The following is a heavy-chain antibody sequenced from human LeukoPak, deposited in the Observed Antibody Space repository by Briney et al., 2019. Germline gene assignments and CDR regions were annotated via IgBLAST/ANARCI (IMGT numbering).Heavy chain of an antibody. CDR1: RYTFTSYD. Sequence: WPSVKVSCKASRYTFTSYDINWVRQATGQGLEWMGWMNPNSGNTGYAQKFQGRVTMTRNTSISTAYMELSSLRSEDTAVYYCARGSPITMIVEEDFDYWGQGTLVTVSS. D-gene: IGHD3-22*01. CDR3: ARGSPITMIVEEDFDY. CDR2: MNPNSGNT. V-gene: IGHV1-8*01. J-gene: IGHJ4*02.